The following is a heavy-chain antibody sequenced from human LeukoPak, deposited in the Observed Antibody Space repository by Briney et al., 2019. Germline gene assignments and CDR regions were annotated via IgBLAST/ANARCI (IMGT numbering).Heavy chain of an antibody. J-gene: IGHJ4*02. CDR1: GYTFTEYW. Sequence: GESLRISCQASGYTFTEYWIGWVRQMPGQGLEWMGIIYAADSTTKYSPSFQGQVTISADKSISTAYLQWSSLKASDTAMYYCARLSPGIPFDYWGQGTLVTVSS. CDR3: ARLSPGIPFDY. V-gene: IGHV5-51*01. CDR2: IYAADSTT.